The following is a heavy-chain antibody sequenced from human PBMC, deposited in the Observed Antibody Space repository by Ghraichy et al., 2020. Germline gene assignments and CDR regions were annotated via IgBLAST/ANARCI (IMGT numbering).Heavy chain of an antibody. D-gene: IGHD3-3*01. CDR3: ARAGYYDFWSGSDYYYYYRMDV. CDR1: GFTFSSYG. V-gene: IGHV3-33*01. CDR2: IWYDGSNK. Sequence: SLNISCAASGFTFSSYGMHWVRQAPGKGLEWVAVIWYDGSNKYYADSVKGRFTISRDNSKNTLYLQMNSLRAEDTAVYYCARAGYYDFWSGSDYYYYYRMDVWGQGTTVTVCS. J-gene: IGHJ6*02.